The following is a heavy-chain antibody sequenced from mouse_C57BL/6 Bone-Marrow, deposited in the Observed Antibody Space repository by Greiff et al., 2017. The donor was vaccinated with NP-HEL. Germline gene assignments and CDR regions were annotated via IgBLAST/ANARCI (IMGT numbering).Heavy chain of an antibody. Sequence: QVQLQQPGAELVMPGASVKLSCKASGYTFTSYWMHWVKQRPGQGLEWIGEIDPSDSYTNYNQKFKGKSTLTVDKSSSTAYMQLSSLTSEDSAVYYCARKGTTVVCFDVWGTGTTVTVSS. CDR1: GYTFTSYW. CDR2: IDPSDSYT. V-gene: IGHV1-69*01. CDR3: ARKGTTVVCFDV. D-gene: IGHD1-1*01. J-gene: IGHJ1*03.